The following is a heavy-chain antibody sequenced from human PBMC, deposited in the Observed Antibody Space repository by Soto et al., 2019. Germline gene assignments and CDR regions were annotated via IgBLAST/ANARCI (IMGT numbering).Heavy chain of an antibody. Sequence: PGGSLRLSCAASGFTFSSYGMHWVRQAPGKGLEWVALIWVDGSDKYYTESVKGRFTISRDNSKSTLYLQMNSLRAEDTAVYYCASLYCSAASCNSIGTFDTRGQGTMVTVSS. CDR1: GFTFSSYG. J-gene: IGHJ3*02. CDR2: IWVDGSDK. V-gene: IGHV3-33*01. D-gene: IGHD2-15*01. CDR3: ASLYCSAASCNSIGTFDT.